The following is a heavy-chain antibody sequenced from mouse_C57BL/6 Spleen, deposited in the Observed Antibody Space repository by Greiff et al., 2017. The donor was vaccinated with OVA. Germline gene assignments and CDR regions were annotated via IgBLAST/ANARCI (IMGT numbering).Heavy chain of an antibody. J-gene: IGHJ2*01. CDR1: GYTFTDYY. CDR2: IYPGSGNT. Sequence: VQLQQSGAELVRPGASVKLSCKASGYTFTDYYINWVKQRPGQGLEWIARIYPGSGNTYYNEKFKGKATLTAEKSSSTAYMQLSSLTSEDSAVYFCAAPFTTVVATGFDYWGQGTTLTVSS. CDR3: AAPFTTVVATGFDY. V-gene: IGHV1-76*01. D-gene: IGHD1-1*01.